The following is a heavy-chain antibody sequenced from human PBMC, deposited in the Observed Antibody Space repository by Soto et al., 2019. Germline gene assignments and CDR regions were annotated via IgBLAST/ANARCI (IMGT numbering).Heavy chain of an antibody. CDR2: IYSGGST. CDR3: AGEWAGSLRYYGMDV. J-gene: IGHJ6*04. D-gene: IGHD3-10*01. V-gene: IGHV3-66*01. Sequence: EVQLVESGGGLVQPGGSLRLSCAASGFTVSSNYMSWVRQAPGKGLEWVSVIYSGGSTYYADSVKGRFTISRDNSKNTRYIQMNSVRAEDTAVYDCAGEWAGSLRYYGMDVWGEGTTVAVSS. CDR1: GFTVSSNY.